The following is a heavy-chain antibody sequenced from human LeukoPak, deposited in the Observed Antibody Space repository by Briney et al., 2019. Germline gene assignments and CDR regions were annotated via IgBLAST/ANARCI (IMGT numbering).Heavy chain of an antibody. Sequence: ASVKVSCKASGGTFSSYAISWVRQAPGQGLEWMGRINPNSGGTNYAQKFQGRVTMTRDTSISTAYMELSRLRSDDTAVYYCARDDLHYYDSSGYDYWGQGTLVTVSS. CDR3: ARDDLHYYDSSGYDY. CDR1: GGTFSSYA. D-gene: IGHD3-22*01. V-gene: IGHV1-2*06. J-gene: IGHJ4*02. CDR2: INPNSGGT.